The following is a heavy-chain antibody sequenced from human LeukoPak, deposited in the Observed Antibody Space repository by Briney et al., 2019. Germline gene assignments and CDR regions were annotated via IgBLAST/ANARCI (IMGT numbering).Heavy chain of an antibody. D-gene: IGHD3-3*01. CDR3: AKDRIPDGFYSLDH. CDR1: GFAFSTYA. V-gene: IGHV3-23*01. CDR2: IFGSGAGI. Sequence: PGGSLRLSCTASGFAFSTYAMNWVRQAPGKGLEWVSAIFGSGAGINYADSVKGRFTISRDNSKNTLYLQMNTLRAEDTAIYYCAKDRIPDGFYSLDHWGQGALVTVSS. J-gene: IGHJ4*02.